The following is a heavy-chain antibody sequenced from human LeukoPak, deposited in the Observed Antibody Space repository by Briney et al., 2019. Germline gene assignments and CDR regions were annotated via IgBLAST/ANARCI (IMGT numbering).Heavy chain of an antibody. CDR3: ARDPNIVSTVTLRAFDI. V-gene: IGHV4-4*02. Sequence: SGTLSLTCAVSGGSISSSSWWSWDRQPPGKGLEWIGEVYHSGSPNYNPSFRGRVTILVDKSKNQFSLNLGSLTAADTAVYYCARDPNIVSTVTLRAFDIWGQGTMVSVSS. CDR2: VYHSGSP. D-gene: IGHD5/OR15-5a*01. J-gene: IGHJ3*02. CDR1: GGSISSSSW.